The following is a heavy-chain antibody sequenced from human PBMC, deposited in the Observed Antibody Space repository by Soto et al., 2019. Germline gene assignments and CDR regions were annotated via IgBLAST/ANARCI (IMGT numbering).Heavy chain of an antibody. CDR1: GFTFSNYA. J-gene: IGHJ6*02. CDR3: AKGGRRVLIPMDV. Sequence: QLLESGGGLVQTGGSLRLSCTASGFTFSNYAMSWVCQAPGKGLEWVSGIRSSGESTYYADSLKGRLTISRDNSKNMLYLQINSLRAEDTAVYYCAKGGRRVLIPMDVWGQGTTVTVSS. CDR2: IRSSGEST. D-gene: IGHD2-8*01. V-gene: IGHV3-23*01.